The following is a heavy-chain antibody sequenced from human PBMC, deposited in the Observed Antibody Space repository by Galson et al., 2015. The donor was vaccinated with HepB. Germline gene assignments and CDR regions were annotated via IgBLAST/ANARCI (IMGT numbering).Heavy chain of an antibody. CDR3: AREGASYPYADY. J-gene: IGHJ4*02. CDR2: ISVYNDNA. CDR1: GYTFSSYV. V-gene: IGHV1-18*01. Sequence: SVKVSCKASGYTFSSYVISWVRQAPGQGLEWVGGISVYNDNADYAQKLQGRVTVTTDISTSTAYMELRSLRSDDTAVYYCAREGASYPYADYWGQGTLVTVSS. D-gene: IGHD1-26*01.